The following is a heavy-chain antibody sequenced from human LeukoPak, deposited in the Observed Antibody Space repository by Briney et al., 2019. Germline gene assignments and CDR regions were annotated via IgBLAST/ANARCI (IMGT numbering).Heavy chain of an antibody. CDR2: IDPSDSYS. CDR3: ARRRIAAAGTGYYGMDV. Sequence: GESLKISCKGSGYSFTNYWINWVRQMPGEGLEWVGRIDPSDSYSNYSPSFQGHVTISADKSISTAYLQWSSLKASDTAMYYCARRRIAAAGTGYYGMDVWGKGTTVIVSS. CDR1: GYSFTNYW. D-gene: IGHD6-13*01. V-gene: IGHV5-10-1*01. J-gene: IGHJ6*04.